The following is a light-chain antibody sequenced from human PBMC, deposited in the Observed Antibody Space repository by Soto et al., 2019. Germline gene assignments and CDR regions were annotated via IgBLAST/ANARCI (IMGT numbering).Light chain of an antibody. CDR3: AAWDDSLKSVV. J-gene: IGLJ2*01. V-gene: IGLV1-47*01. Sequence: QSLLTQPPSASGTPGQRVAISCSGSSPNIGSNFAYWYQQLPGTAPKLLILRNNQRPSGVPDRFSGSKSGTSASLAISGLRTEDEADYYCAAWDDSLKSVVFGGGAQLTVL. CDR1: SPNIGSNF. CDR2: RNN.